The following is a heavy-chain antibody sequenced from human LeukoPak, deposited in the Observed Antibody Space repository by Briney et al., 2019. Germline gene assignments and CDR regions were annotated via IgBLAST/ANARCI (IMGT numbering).Heavy chain of an antibody. V-gene: IGHV3-15*04. CDR3: TTGIRGD. CDR1: W. CDR2: IASKTDGGAT. D-gene: IGHD3-10*01. J-gene: IGHJ4*02. Sequence: WXXWVRQAPGEGLDWVGRIASKTDGGATDYAAPVKGRFTISRDDSKNTLNLQMNSLKTEDTAVYYCTTGIRGDWGQGTLVTVSS.